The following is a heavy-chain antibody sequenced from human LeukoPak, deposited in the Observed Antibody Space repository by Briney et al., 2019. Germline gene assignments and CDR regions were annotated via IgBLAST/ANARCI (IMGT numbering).Heavy chain of an antibody. CDR2: NSAYTSNT. J-gene: IGHJ3*02. CDR3: ARVYCGSGSFAFDI. V-gene: IGHV1-18*01. CDR1: VYSFTNSG. D-gene: IGHD3-10*01. Sequence: ASVRVSFKASVYSFTNSGCTWVRQAPGQGLEWMEANSAYTSNTNYAQKIKGRVTMTTVRSTTTAYMELRSLISDDTAGYYCARVYCGSGSFAFDIWGQGTMVTVSS.